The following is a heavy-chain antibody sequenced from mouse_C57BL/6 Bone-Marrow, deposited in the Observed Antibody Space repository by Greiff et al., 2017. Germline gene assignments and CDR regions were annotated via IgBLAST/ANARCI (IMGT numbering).Heavy chain of an antibody. J-gene: IGHJ4*01. CDR1: GFSLTRYG. Sequence: QVQLQQSGPGLVPPSQSLSITCPVSGFSLTRYGVHWVRQSPGTGLEWLGVIWSGGSTDYNAAFISRLSISKDNSKSKVFFKTNSLQADDTAIYYCARHEDENYYSLAYWGQGTSVTVSS. CDR2: IWSGGST. CDR3: ARHEDENYYSLAY. V-gene: IGHV2-2*01.